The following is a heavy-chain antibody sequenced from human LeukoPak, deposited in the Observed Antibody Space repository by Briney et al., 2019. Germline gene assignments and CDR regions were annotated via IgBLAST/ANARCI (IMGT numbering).Heavy chain of an antibody. Sequence: SETLSLTCTVSGGSISSSSYYWSWIRQPPGKGLEWIGYIYYSGSTNYNPSLKSRVTISVDTSKNQFSLKLSSVTAADTAVYYCARDSRGYSYGYPGNYYYYGMDVWGQGTTVTVSS. D-gene: IGHD5-18*01. V-gene: IGHV4-61*01. CDR2: IYYSGST. J-gene: IGHJ6*02. CDR3: ARDSRGYSYGYPGNYYYYGMDV. CDR1: GGSISSSSYY.